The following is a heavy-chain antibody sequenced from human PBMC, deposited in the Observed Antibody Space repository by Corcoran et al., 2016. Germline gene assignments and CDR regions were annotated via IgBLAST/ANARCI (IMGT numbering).Heavy chain of an antibody. D-gene: IGHD3-10*01. CDR3: AGGGPIPFGVYYYGSGSYYNVY. CDR2: IYHSGST. V-gene: IGHV4-38-2*02. J-gene: IGHJ4*02. CDR1: GYSISSGYY. Sequence: QVQLQESGPGLVKPSETLSLTCTVSGYSISSGYYWGWIRQPPGKGLEWIGSIYHSGSTYYNPSLKSRVTISVDTSKNQFSLKLSSVTAADTAVYYGAGGGPIPFGVYYYGSGSYYNVYWGQGTLVTVSS.